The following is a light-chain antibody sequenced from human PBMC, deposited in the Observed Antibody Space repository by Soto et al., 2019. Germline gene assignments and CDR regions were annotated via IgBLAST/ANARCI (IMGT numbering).Light chain of an antibody. CDR3: QQYHKWPLT. V-gene: IGKV3-15*01. CDR1: QSVSSSN. CDR2: GAS. J-gene: IGKJ4*01. Sequence: EIVMTQSPATLSVSPGERATLSCRASQSVSSSNLAWYQQKPGQAPRLLIYGASTRATGIPARFSGSGSGTEFILSISSLQSEDFAIYYCQQYHKWPLTFGGGTKVDIK.